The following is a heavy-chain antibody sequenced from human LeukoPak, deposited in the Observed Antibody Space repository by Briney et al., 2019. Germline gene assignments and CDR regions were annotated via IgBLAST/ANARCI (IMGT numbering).Heavy chain of an antibody. J-gene: IGHJ4*02. Sequence: PGGFLRLSCAASGFTFSSYGMHWVRKAPGKGLEWVTVISYDGSSKDYADSVKGRFTISRDNSKNTLYLQMNSLRTEDTAVYYCARGSVRGVMVDYWGQGTLVTVSS. CDR3: ARGSVRGVMVDY. CDR1: GFTFSSYG. V-gene: IGHV3-30*03. D-gene: IGHD3-10*01. CDR2: ISYDGSSK.